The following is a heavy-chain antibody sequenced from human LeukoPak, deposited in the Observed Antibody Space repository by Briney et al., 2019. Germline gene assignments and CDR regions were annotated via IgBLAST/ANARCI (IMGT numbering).Heavy chain of an antibody. CDR1: GFTFSNAW. V-gene: IGHV3-15*01. Sequence: KTGGSLRLSCAASGFTFSNAWMSWVLQAPGKGLEWVGRIKSKTDGGTTDYAAPVKGRFTISRDDSKNTLYLQMNSLKTEDTAVYYCTQYTYGFFQYWGQGTLVTVSS. D-gene: IGHD5-18*01. CDR3: TQYTYGFFQY. CDR2: IKSKTDGGTT. J-gene: IGHJ4*02.